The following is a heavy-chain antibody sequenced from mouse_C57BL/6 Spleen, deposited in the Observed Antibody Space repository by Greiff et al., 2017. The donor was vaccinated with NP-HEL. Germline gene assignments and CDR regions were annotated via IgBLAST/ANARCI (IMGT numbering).Heavy chain of an antibody. V-gene: IGHV5-15*04. CDR2: ISNLAYSI. CDR1: GFTFSDYG. CDR3: AREGDPNWDVGYAMDY. D-gene: IGHD4-1*01. J-gene: IGHJ4*01. Sequence: EVKLVESGGGLVQPGGSLKLSCAASGFTFSDYGMAWVRQAPRKGPEWVAFISNLAYSIYYADTVTGRFTISRENAKNTLYLEMSSLRSEDTAMYYCAREGDPNWDVGYAMDYWGQGTSVTVSS.